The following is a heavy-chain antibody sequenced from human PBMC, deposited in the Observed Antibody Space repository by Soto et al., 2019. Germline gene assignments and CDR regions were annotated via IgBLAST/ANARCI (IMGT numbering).Heavy chain of an antibody. CDR3: AKVAGVATGGTVGGLDP. CDR1: GFTFSSYA. CDR2: ISYDGSHK. V-gene: IGHV3-30*04. J-gene: IGHJ5*02. D-gene: IGHD6-13*01. Sequence: GSLRLSCAASGFTFSSYAMHWVRQAPGKGLEWVGVISYDGSHKFYGESVKGRFTISRDNSKNTLYLQMPSLTTDDTGVYYCAKVAGVATGGTVGGLDPWGQGTLVTVSS.